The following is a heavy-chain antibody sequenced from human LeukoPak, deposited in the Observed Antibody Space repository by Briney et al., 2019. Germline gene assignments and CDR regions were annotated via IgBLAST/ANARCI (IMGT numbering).Heavy chain of an antibody. CDR2: ISSSGSTI. CDR3: VRPELPGWSVLYDF. J-gene: IGHJ4*02. Sequence: GGSLRLSCAASGFTFSSYEMNWVRQAPGKGLEWVSYISSSGSTIYYADSVKGRFTMSRDNAKNSLDLQMNSLRAEDTAVYYCVRPELPGWSVLYDFWGQGTLVTVSS. CDR1: GFTFSSYE. D-gene: IGHD2-15*01. V-gene: IGHV3-48*03.